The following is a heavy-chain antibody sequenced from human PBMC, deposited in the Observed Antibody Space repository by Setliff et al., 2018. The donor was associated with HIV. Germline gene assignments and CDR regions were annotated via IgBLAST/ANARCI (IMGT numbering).Heavy chain of an antibody. Sequence: GPSVKVSCKASGYTFTSHGISWVRQAPGQGLEWMGWISVHNGNTNYAQKLQDRVTMTTDTSTTTGYMELRNLRSDDTAVYFCARGTGSFDLWGQGTLVTVS. CDR2: ISVHNGNT. D-gene: IGHD3-10*01. V-gene: IGHV1-18*01. CDR1: GYTFTSHG. CDR3: ARGTGSFDL. J-gene: IGHJ3*01.